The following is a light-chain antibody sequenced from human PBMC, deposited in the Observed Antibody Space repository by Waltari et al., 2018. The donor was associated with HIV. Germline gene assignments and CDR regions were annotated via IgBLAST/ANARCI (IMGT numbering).Light chain of an antibody. CDR2: WAS. CDR3: QQFYSSPPT. V-gene: IGKV4-1*01. J-gene: IGKJ4*01. Sequence: DIVMTQSPDSLAVSLGERATISCKSSQSVLSSSNNQNYLTRYQQKPGLPPKLFMYWASTRKSGFPARLSGGGSGTDFTLTISSLRAEDVAVYYCQQFYSSPPTFGGGTKVEIK. CDR1: QSVLSSSNNQNY.